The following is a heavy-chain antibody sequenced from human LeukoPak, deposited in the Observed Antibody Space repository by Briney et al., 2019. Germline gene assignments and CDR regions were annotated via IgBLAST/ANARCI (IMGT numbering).Heavy chain of an antibody. CDR3: ARDLYDSSGLDY. V-gene: IGHV3-21*01. CDR2: ISSSSSYI. Sequence: PGGSLRLSCAASGFTFSSYSMNWVRQAPGKGLEWVSSISSSSSYIYCADSVKGRFTISRDNAKNSLYLQMNSLRAEDTAVYYCARDLYDSSGLDYWGQGTLVTVSS. CDR1: GFTFSSYS. J-gene: IGHJ4*02. D-gene: IGHD3-22*01.